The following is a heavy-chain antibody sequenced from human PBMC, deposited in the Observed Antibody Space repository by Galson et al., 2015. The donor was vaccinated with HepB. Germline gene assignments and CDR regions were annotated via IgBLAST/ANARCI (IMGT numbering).Heavy chain of an antibody. CDR1: GYSFTNYW. J-gene: IGHJ4*02. D-gene: IGHD6-19*01. CDR3: ARQTDSSGWYDY. CDR2: IYLGDSDT. Sequence: QSGAAVKKPGESLKISCKGSGYSFTNYWIGWVRQMPGKGLEWMGNIYLGDSDTRYSPSFQGQVTISADKSISTAYLQWSSLKASDTAMYYCARQTDSSGWYDYWGQGTLVTVSS. V-gene: IGHV5-51*01.